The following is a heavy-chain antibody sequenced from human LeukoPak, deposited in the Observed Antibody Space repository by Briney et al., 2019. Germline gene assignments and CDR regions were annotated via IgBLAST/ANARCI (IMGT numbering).Heavy chain of an antibody. J-gene: IGHJ5*02. CDR2: IYYSGST. CDR3: ARAQYCSGGSCYSGRRWFDP. D-gene: IGHD2-15*01. Sequence: PSETLSLTCTVSGGSISSYYWSWIRQPPGKGLEWIGYIYYSGSTNYNPSLKSRVTISVDTSQNHFSLQLSSVTAADTAVYYCARAQYCSGGSCYSGRRWFDPWGQATLVTDSS. V-gene: IGHV4-59*01. CDR1: GGSISSYY.